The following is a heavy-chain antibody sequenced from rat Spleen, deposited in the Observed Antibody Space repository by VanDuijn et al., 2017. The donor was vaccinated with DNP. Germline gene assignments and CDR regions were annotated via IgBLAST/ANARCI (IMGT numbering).Heavy chain of an antibody. V-gene: IGHV5-31*01. J-gene: IGHJ2*01. CDR3: TREGRYNPYFDY. CDR2: ITNTGGSI. CDR1: GFTFNNYW. Sequence: EVQLVESGGGLVQPGRSLKLSCVASGFTFNNYWMSWIRQAPGKGLEWVASITNTGGSIYYPDSVKGRFTISRDNAQNTLYLQMHSLRSEDTATYYCTREGRYNPYFDYWGQGVMVTVSS. D-gene: IGHD1-5*01.